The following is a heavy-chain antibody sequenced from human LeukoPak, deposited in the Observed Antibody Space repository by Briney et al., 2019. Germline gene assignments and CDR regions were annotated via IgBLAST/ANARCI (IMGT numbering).Heavy chain of an antibody. V-gene: IGHV4-38-2*02. Sequence: SETLSLTCSVSGYSISSGYYWGWIRQPPGKGLEWIGSVYYSGNTYYNPSLKSRVTISVDTSKNQFSLKLSSVTAADTAVYYCARDRILWFGEPHYGMDVWGQGTTVTVSS. D-gene: IGHD3-10*01. CDR1: GYSISSGYY. CDR3: ARDRILWFGEPHYGMDV. J-gene: IGHJ6*02. CDR2: VYYSGNT.